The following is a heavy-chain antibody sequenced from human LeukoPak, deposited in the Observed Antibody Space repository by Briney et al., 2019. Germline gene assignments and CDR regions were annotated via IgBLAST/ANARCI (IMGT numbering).Heavy chain of an antibody. Sequence: KPSETLSLTCAVYGGSFSGYYWSWIRQPPGKGLEWIGEINHSGSTNYNPSLKSRVTILVDTSKNQFSLKLSSVTAADTAVYYCARFVPRGYSGYDWGRAATSAPHKINWFDPWGQGTLVTVSS. D-gene: IGHD5-12*01. V-gene: IGHV4-34*01. CDR1: GGSFSGYY. CDR3: ARFVPRGYSGYDWGRAATSAPHKINWFDP. CDR2: INHSGST. J-gene: IGHJ5*02.